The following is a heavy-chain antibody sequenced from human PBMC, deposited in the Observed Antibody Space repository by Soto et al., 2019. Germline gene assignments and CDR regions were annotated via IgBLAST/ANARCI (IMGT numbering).Heavy chain of an antibody. Sequence: PSETLSLTCTVSGASISGFYWSWIRKSAGKGLEWIGRIYATGTTDYNPSLQSRVMMSVDTSKKQFSLKLRSVTAADTAVYYCVRDGTKTLRDWFDPWGQGISVAVSS. D-gene: IGHD1-1*01. V-gene: IGHV4-4*07. CDR1: GASISGFY. J-gene: IGHJ5*02. CDR3: VRDGTKTLRDWFDP. CDR2: IYATGTT.